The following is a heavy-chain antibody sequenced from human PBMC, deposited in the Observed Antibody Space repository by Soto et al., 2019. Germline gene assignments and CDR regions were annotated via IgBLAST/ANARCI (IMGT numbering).Heavy chain of an antibody. J-gene: IGHJ3*02. D-gene: IGHD3-10*01. CDR1: GGSISSYY. Sequence: SETLSLTCTVSGGSISSYYWSWIRQPPGKGLEWIGYIYYSGSTNYNPSLKSRVTISVDTSKNQFSLKLSSVTAADTAVYYCARDGFYYGSGSYPNDAFDIWGQGTMVTVSS. CDR2: IYYSGST. CDR3: ARDGFYYGSGSYPNDAFDI. V-gene: IGHV4-59*01.